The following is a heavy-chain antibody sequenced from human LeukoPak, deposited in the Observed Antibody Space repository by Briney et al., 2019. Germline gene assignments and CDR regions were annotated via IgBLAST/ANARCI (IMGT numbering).Heavy chain of an antibody. Sequence: GGSLRLSCAASGFTLSSYEMHWVRQAPGKGLEWVAIISYDGSNKYYADSVKGRLTISRDNSKNTLSLQMNSLRAEDTAVYYCAQTSPPYFDWAPVDSWGQGTLVTVSS. CDR1: GFTLSSYE. J-gene: IGHJ4*02. V-gene: IGHV3-30*04. CDR2: ISYDGSNK. D-gene: IGHD3-9*01. CDR3: AQTSPPYFDWAPVDS.